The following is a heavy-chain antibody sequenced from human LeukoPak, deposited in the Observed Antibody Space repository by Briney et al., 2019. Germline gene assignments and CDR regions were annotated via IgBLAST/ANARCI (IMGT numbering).Heavy chain of an antibody. CDR2: IYYSGST. CDR3: ARRPGDRSCYHFDY. Sequence: PSETLSLTCTVSGGSISSGNYYWSWIRQHPGKGLEWIGYIYYSGSTYYTPSLKSRVTISVDTSRNQFSLNLSSVTAADTAVYYWARRPGDRSCYHFDYWGQGSLVTVSS. CDR1: GGSISSGNYY. V-gene: IGHV4-31*03. J-gene: IGHJ4*02. D-gene: IGHD3-22*01.